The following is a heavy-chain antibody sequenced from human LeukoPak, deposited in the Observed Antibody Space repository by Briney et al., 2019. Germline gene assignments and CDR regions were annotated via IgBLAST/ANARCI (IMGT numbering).Heavy chain of an antibody. V-gene: IGHV3-64*01. CDR3: AKGRRLWFGEFLFYS. CDR2: ISSNGGST. CDR1: GFTFSSYA. J-gene: IGHJ5*02. D-gene: IGHD3-10*01. Sequence: LAGGSLRLSCAASGFTFSSYAMHWVRQAPGKELESVSAISSNGGSTYYANSVKGRFTISRDNSKNTLYLQMNSLRAEDTAVYYCAKGRRLWFGEFLFYSWGQGTLVTVSS.